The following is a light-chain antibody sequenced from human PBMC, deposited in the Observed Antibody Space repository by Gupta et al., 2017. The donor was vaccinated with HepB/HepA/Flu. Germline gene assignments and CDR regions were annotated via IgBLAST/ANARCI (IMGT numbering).Light chain of an antibody. CDR2: YAS. Sequence: DIQVTQAPSTLSASVGDRVSITCRASQSINNWLAWYQQKPGKAPKLLIYYASSFESGVPSRFSGSGSGTEFPLTISSLHPDDFATYYFQQYNGYSSFGQGTKLEIK. CDR1: QSINNW. CDR3: QQYNGYSS. J-gene: IGKJ2*01. V-gene: IGKV1-5*03.